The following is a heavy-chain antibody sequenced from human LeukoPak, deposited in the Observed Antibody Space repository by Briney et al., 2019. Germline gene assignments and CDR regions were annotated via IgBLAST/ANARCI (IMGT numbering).Heavy chain of an antibody. CDR3: ARDKIVGATYFDY. D-gene: IGHD1-26*01. Sequence: GGSLRLYCAASRYTVSSNYMSWVRQAPGKGLEWVSVIYSGGSTYYADSVKGRFTISRDNSKNTLYLQMNSLRAEDTAVYYCARDKIVGATYFDYWGQGTLVTVSS. CDR1: RYTVSSNY. CDR2: IYSGGST. J-gene: IGHJ4*02. V-gene: IGHV3-66*01.